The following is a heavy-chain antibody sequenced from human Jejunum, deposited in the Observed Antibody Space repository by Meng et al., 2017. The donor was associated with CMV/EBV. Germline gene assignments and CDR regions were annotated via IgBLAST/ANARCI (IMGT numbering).Heavy chain of an antibody. CDR1: FDDYA. J-gene: IGHJ4*02. CDR3: AKGSFYYGSGSYWYFDD. Sequence: FDDYAMHWVRQVTGKGLEWVSLITWNGGNTDYADSVKGRFIISRDNSKNSLYLQMNSLRPEDTAFYYCAKGSFYYGSGSYWYFDDWGQGSLVTVSS. CDR2: ITWNGGNT. D-gene: IGHD3-10*01. V-gene: IGHV3-43D*03.